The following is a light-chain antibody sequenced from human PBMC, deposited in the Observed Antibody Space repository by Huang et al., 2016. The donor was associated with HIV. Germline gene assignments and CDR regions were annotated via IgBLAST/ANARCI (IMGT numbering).Light chain of an antibody. CDR2: WAS. J-gene: IGKJ2*01. CDR1: QSIFYSSNNRNY. Sequence: DIVMTQSPASLAVSLGERATINCKSSQSIFYSSNNRNYLAWYQQKPGQSPKLLIYWASTRESGVPDRFSGSGSGTDFSLSISSLQAADVAVYYCQQYYDIPYTFGQGTKLDIK. CDR3: QQYYDIPYT. V-gene: IGKV4-1*01.